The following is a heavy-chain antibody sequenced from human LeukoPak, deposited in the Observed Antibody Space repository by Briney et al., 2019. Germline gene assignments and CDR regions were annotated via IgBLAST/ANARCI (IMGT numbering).Heavy chain of an antibody. CDR3: TTSLAGIAVAGRGDDAFDI. V-gene: IGHV3-15*01. Sequence: GGSLRLSCAASGFTFSSYWMSWVRRAPGKGLEWVGRIKSKTDGGTTDYAAPVKGRFTISRDDSKNTLYLQMNSLKTEDTAVYYCTTSLAGIAVAGRGDDAFDIWGQGTMVTVSS. CDR1: GFTFSSYW. CDR2: IKSKTDGGTT. D-gene: IGHD6-19*01. J-gene: IGHJ3*02.